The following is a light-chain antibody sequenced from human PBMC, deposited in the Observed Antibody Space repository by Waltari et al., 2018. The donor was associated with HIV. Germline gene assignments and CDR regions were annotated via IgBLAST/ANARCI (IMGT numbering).Light chain of an antibody. CDR1: SGSIDSNY. Sequence: NFMLTQPHSVSGSPGKPVIISCTRSSGSIDSNYVQWYQQRPGSAPIILIYEDTERPSGVSERFSASIDSSSNSASLTISGLKTEDEADYYCQSSDSIIAVFGGGTKLTVL. CDR3: QSSDSIIAV. CDR2: EDT. V-gene: IGLV6-57*03. J-gene: IGLJ3*02.